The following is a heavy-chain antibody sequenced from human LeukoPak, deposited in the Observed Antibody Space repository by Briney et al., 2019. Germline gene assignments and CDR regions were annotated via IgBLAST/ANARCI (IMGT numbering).Heavy chain of an antibody. V-gene: IGHV1-69*13. Sequence: ASVKVSCKASGGTFSSYAISWVRQAPGQGLEWMGGIIPIFGTANYAQKFQGRVTITADESTSTAYMELSSLRSEDTAVYYCARGYGDYEALDYWGQGTLVTVSS. CDR1: GGTFSSYA. D-gene: IGHD4-17*01. J-gene: IGHJ4*02. CDR2: IIPIFGTA. CDR3: ARGYGDYEALDY.